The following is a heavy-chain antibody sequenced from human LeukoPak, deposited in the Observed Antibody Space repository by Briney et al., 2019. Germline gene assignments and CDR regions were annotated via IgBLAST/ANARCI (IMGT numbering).Heavy chain of an antibody. Sequence: PGGSLRLSCAASGFTFRGYAMSWVRQAPGKGLEWVSRISDSGDGTKYADSVKGRFSISRDNTKNTLYLQINSLRAEDTAVYYCAKHGIYGGNSGAIFDPWGQGTLVTVSS. CDR1: GFTFRGYA. CDR3: AKHGIYGGNSGAIFDP. D-gene: IGHD4-23*01. CDR2: ISDSGDGT. V-gene: IGHV3-23*01. J-gene: IGHJ5*02.